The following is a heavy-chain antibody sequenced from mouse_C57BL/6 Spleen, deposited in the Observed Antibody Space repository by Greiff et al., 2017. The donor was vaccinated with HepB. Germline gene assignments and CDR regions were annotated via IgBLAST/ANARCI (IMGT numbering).Heavy chain of an antibody. CDR1: GYTFTSYW. V-gene: IGHV1-62-3*01. Sequence: VQLQQPGAELVKPGASVKLSCKASGYTFTSYWMHWVKQRPGRGLEWIGRVDPNSGGTKYNEKFKSKATLTVDKSSSTSYMQLSSLTSEDSAVYYCARGDTDSSYAGYWGQGTTLTVSS. CDR3: ARGDTDSSYAGY. D-gene: IGHD1-1*01. CDR2: VDPNSGGT. J-gene: IGHJ2*01.